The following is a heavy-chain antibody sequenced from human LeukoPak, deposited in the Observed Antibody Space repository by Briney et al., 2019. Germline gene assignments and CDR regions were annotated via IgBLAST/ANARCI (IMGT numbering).Heavy chain of an antibody. CDR2: IYHSGST. Sequence: PSQTLSLTCTVSGGPISSGGYYWSWIRQHPGKGLEWIGYIYHSGSTYYNPSLKSRVTISVDRSKNQFSLKLSSVTAADTAVYYCARAFSSRIAGWSFDYWGQGTLVTVSS. CDR3: ARAFSSRIAGWSFDY. D-gene: IGHD6-13*01. J-gene: IGHJ4*02. V-gene: IGHV4-30-2*01. CDR1: GGPISSGGYY.